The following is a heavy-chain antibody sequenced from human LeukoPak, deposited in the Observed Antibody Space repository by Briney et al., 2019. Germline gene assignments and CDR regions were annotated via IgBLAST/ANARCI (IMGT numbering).Heavy chain of an antibody. CDR1: GFTVSFNY. V-gene: IGHV3-53*01. CDR3: ARSLGPSQSDY. Sequence: PGGSLRLSCAVSGFTVSFNYMSWVRQAPGKGLEWVSLIYSADSTYYADSVKGRFTISRDNSKNTLYLQMNSLRAGDTAVYYCARSLGPSQSDYWGQGTLVTVSS. J-gene: IGHJ4*02. CDR2: IYSADST. D-gene: IGHD3-16*01.